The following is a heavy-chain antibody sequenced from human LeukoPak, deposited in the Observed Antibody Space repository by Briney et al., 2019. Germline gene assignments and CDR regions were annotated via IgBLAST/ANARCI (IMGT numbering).Heavy chain of an antibody. CDR2: IYYSGST. V-gene: IGHV4-59*01. CDR3: ARVRVGGSYPGDAFDI. Sequence: SETLSLTCTVSGGSISSYYWSWIRQPPGKGLEWIGYIYYSGSTNYNPSLKSRVTISVDTSKNQFSLKLSSVTAADTAVYYCARVRVGGSYPGDAFDIWGQGTMVTVS. D-gene: IGHD1-26*01. J-gene: IGHJ3*02. CDR1: GGSISSYY.